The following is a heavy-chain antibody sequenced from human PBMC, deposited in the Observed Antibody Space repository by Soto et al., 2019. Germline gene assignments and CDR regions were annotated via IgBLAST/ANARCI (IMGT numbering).Heavy chain of an antibody. CDR1: GGSISSGGYY. CDR2: IYYSGTT. Sequence: SETLSLTCTVSGGSISSGGYYWNWIRQHPGKGLEWIGYIYYSGTTYYNPSLKSRVTISVDTSKNQFSLKLSSVTAADTAVYYCAASFVGCGGFNHYGMDVWGPGTTVTVSS. J-gene: IGHJ6*02. CDR3: AASFVGCGGFNHYGMDV. D-gene: IGHD2-21*01. V-gene: IGHV4-31*03.